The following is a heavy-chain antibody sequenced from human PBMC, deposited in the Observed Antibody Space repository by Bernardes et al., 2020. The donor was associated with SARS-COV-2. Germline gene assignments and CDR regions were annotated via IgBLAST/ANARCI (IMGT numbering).Heavy chain of an antibody. J-gene: IGHJ4*02. CDR3: ARDDSPVAVSGLDY. CDR2: IWFDGSSE. V-gene: IGHV3-33*01. CDR1: GFTFSSHA. D-gene: IGHD6-19*01. Sequence: GGSLRLSCAASGFTFSSHAMHWVRQAPGKGLEWVAVIWFDGSSEYYADSLKGRFSISRDNSKNTVFLHIHSLRAEDTAVYYCARDDSPVAVSGLDYWGQGTLVTVSS.